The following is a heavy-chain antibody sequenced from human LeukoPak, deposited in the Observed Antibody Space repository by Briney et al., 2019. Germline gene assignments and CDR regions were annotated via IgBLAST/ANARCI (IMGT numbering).Heavy chain of an antibody. CDR3: VRGPYGSGSYR. D-gene: IGHD3-10*01. CDR1: GFTFSSYG. J-gene: IGHJ4*02. V-gene: IGHV3-33*01. CDR2: IWYDGSNK. Sequence: GGSLRLSCAASGFTFSSYGMHWVRQAPGKGLEWVASIWYDGSNKYYADSVKGRFTISRDNSKNTLSLKMNSLRAEDTAVYYCVRGPYGSGSYRWGQGTLVTVSA.